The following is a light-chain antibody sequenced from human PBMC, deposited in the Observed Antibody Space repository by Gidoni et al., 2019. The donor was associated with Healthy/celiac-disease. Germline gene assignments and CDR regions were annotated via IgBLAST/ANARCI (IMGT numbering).Light chain of an antibody. CDR1: SSDVGGYNY. CDR2: EVN. CDR3: SSFTSSSTFV. Sequence: QSALTQPASVSGSPGQSITISCTGTSSDVGGYNYVSWYQQYPGKVPKLMIYEVNNRPSGVSNRFSGSKSDNTASLTISGLQAEDEADYYCSSFTSSSTFVFGTGTKVTVL. V-gene: IGLV2-14*01. J-gene: IGLJ1*01.